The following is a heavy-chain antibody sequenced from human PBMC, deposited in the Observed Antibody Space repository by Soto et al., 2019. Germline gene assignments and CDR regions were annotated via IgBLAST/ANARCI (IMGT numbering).Heavy chain of an antibody. V-gene: IGHV1-2*02. CDR2: INPNSGGT. CDR3: ARDERLRVVVVAASDGMDV. CDR1: GYTFTGYY. Sequence: ASVKVSCKASGYTFTGYYMHWVRQAPGQGLEWMGWINPNSGGTNYAQKFQGRVTMTRDTSISTAYMELSRLRSDDTAVYYCARDERLRVVVVAASDGMDVWGQVTTVTVSS. D-gene: IGHD2-15*01. J-gene: IGHJ6*02.